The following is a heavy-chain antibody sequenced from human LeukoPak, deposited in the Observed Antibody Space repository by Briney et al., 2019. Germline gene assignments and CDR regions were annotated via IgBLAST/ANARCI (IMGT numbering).Heavy chain of an antibody. CDR1: RFTFSDSS. Sequence: GGSLRLSCAASRFTFSDSSMNWVRQAPGKGLEWISYISSTSTIIYYADSVKGRFTISRDNAKNSMYLQMNSLRAEDTAVYYCARVFNTVGFDYWGQGILVTVSS. CDR2: ISSTSTII. V-gene: IGHV3-48*01. J-gene: IGHJ4*02. CDR3: ARVFNTVGFDY. D-gene: IGHD4-23*01.